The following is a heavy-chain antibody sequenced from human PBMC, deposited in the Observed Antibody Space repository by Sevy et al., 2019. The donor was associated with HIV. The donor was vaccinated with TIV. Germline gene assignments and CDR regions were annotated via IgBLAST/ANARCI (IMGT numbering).Heavy chain of an antibody. V-gene: IGHV3-15*01. D-gene: IGHD4-17*01. CDR1: GFTFSNAW. CDR3: TTDLDYGDYPNWYFDL. Sequence: GGSLRLSCAASGFTFSNAWMSWVRQAPGKGLEWVGRIKSKTDGGTTDYAAPVKGRFTISSDDSKNTLYLQMNSLKTEDTAVYYCTTDLDYGDYPNWYFDLWGRGTLVTVSS. J-gene: IGHJ2*01. CDR2: IKSKTDGGTT.